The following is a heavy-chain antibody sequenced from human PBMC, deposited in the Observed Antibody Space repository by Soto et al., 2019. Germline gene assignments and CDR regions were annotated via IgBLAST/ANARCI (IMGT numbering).Heavy chain of an antibody. D-gene: IGHD6-6*01. J-gene: IGHJ4*02. CDR1: GYTFTGYY. CDR3: ARGRGIAARTFDY. V-gene: IGHV1-2*02. Sequence: GASVKVSCKASGYTFTGYYMHWVRQAPGQGLEWMGWINPNSGGTNYAQKFQGRVTMTRDTSISTAYMELSRLRSDDTAVYYCARGRGIAARTFDYWGQGTLVTVSS. CDR2: INPNSGGT.